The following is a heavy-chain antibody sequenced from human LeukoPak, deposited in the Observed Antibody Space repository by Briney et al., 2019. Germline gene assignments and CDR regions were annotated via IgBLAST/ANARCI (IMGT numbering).Heavy chain of an antibody. D-gene: IGHD4-17*01. Sequence: PGGSLRLSCAASGFTFSSYEMNWVRQAPGKGLEWVSYISSSGSTIYYADSVKGRFTISRDNAKNSLYLQMNSLRAEDTAVYYCARDQDGDPTYYYYMDVWGKGTTVTISS. CDR1: GFTFSSYE. CDR2: ISSSGSTI. CDR3: ARDQDGDPTYYYYMDV. J-gene: IGHJ6*03. V-gene: IGHV3-48*03.